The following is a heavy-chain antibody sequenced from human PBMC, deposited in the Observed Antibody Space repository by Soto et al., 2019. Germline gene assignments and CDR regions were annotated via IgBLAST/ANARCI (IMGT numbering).Heavy chain of an antibody. J-gene: IGHJ4*02. V-gene: IGHV3-48*03. CDR2: ISSSGSTI. CDR3: AKAQNWNDPAFDY. Sequence: EVQLVESGGGLVQPGGSLRLSCAASGFTFSSYEMNWVRQAPGKGLEWVSYISSSGSTIYYADSVKGRFTISRDNSKNTLSLQMNSLRAEDTAVYYCAKAQNWNDPAFDYWGQGTLVTVSS. CDR1: GFTFSSYE. D-gene: IGHD1-1*01.